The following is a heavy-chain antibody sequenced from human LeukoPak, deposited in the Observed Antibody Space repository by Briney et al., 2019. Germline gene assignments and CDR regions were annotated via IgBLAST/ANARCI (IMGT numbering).Heavy chain of an antibody. CDR3: ARGSTNCFGDIDY. J-gene: IGHJ4*01. Sequence: PGRSLRLSCAASGFTFSSYSMNWVRQAPGNGPEWFSYISSSGYTVHYVDSVQGRFTISRDNAKNSWSLQLSSLSAEDTGLYYCARGSTNCFGDIDYCGHGTLVTVSS. V-gene: IGHV3-48*04. CDR2: ISSSGYTV. CDR1: GFTFSSYS. D-gene: IGHD7-27*01.